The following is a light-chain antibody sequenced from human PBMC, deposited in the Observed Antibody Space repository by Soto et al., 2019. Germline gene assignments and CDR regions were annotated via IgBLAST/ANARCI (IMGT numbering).Light chain of an antibody. J-gene: IGKJ3*01. V-gene: IGKV1-27*01. CDR1: QGISNY. CDR2: AAS. Sequence: DIQMTQSPSSLSASVGDRVTITCRASQGISNYLAWYQQKPGKVPKLLIYAASTLQSGVPSRFSGSGSGTDFTLTISSLQPEDVETYYCQKYNSAPRLFTFGPGTKVDIK. CDR3: QKYNSAPRLFT.